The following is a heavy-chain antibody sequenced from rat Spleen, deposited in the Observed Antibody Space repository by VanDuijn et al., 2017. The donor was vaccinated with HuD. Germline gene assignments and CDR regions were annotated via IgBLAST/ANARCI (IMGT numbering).Heavy chain of an antibody. CDR1: GFNFNDYW. D-gene: IGHD4-3*01. CDR3: AREEFGVRD. V-gene: IGHV4-2*01. Sequence: EVKLVESGGGLVQPGRSLKLSCAASGFNFNDYWMDWVRQAPGKGLEWIGEINKDSSRIKYIPSLKDKITISRDNAQNTLYLQMCKLGSEDTGIYYCAREEFGVRDWGQGIMVTVSS. CDR2: INKDSSRI. J-gene: IGHJ2*01.